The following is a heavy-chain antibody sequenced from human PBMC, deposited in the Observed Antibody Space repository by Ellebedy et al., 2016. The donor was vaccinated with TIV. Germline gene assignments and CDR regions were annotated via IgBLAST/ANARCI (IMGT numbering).Heavy chain of an antibody. CDR3: ARVEPFYCSSTSCKNLGSDY. J-gene: IGHJ4*02. CDR1: GFTFNSYT. D-gene: IGHD2-2*01. V-gene: IGHV3-21*01. CDR2: ISSSGSYI. Sequence: GESLKISXAASGFTFNSYTMNWVRQAPGKGLEWVSSISSSGSYIYYADSVRGRFTISRDNAKNSLYLQMNSLRAEDTAVHYCARVEPFYCSSTSCKNLGSDYWGQGTLVTVSS.